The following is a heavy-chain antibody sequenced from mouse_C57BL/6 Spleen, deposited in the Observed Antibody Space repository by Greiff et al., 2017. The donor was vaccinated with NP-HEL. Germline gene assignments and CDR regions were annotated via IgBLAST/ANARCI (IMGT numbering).Heavy chain of an antibody. Sequence: EVKLVESGGDLVKPGGSLKLSCAASGFTFSSYGMSWVRQTPDKRLEWVGTISSGGSYTNYPDSVKGRFTISRDNAKNTLYLQMSSLKSEDTAMDYCARPDYDKEGGYFDYWGQGTTLTVSS. D-gene: IGHD2-4*01. CDR3: ARPDYDKEGGYFDY. CDR1: GFTFSSYG. CDR2: ISSGGSYT. J-gene: IGHJ2*01. V-gene: IGHV5-6*01.